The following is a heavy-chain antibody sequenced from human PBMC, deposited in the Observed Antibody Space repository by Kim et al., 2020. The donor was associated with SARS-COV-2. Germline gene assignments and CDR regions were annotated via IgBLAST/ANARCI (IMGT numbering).Heavy chain of an antibody. D-gene: IGHD6-6*01. CDR3: AREPGMYIAARPLDY. J-gene: IGHJ4*02. V-gene: IGHV3-30-3*01. CDR1: GFTFSSYA. Sequence: GSLRLSCAASGFTFSSYAMHWVRQAPGKGLEWVAVISYDGSNKYYADSVKGRFTISTDNSKNTLYLQMNSLRAEDTAVYYCAREPGMYIAARPLDYWGQGTLVTVSS. CDR2: ISYDGSNK.